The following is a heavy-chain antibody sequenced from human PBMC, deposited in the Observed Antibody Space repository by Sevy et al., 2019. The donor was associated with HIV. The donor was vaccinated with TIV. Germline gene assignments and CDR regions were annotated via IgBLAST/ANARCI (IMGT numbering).Heavy chain of an antibody. CDR2: ISWNGFST. CDR1: GSGFRFDDYA. CDR3: AKDTVHDGYRFHYQYTYYYGMDV. Sequence: GGFLRLSCVASGSGFRFDDYAMNWVRQAPGKGLKWVAGISWNGFSTGYGDSVKGRATISRDNAKNSVYLQMNHLRDADTALYYCAKDTVHDGYRFHYQYTYYYGMDVWGQGTTVTVSS. V-gene: IGHV3-9*01. D-gene: IGHD5-18*01. J-gene: IGHJ6*02.